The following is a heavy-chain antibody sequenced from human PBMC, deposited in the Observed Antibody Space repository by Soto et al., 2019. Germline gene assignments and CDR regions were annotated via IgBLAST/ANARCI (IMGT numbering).Heavy chain of an antibody. CDR1: GFRLEYYA. Sequence: CRLRSWAASGFRLEYYAMHGGRPAPEKCLEWVSGISWNSGSIGYADSVKGRFTISRDNAKNSLYPQMNSLRAEDTALYYCAKERYYYGSGSYSDFDYWGQGTLVTVSS. D-gene: IGHD3-10*01. J-gene: IGHJ4*02. CDR3: AKERYYYGSGSYSDFDY. CDR2: ISWNSGSI. V-gene: IGHV3-9*01.